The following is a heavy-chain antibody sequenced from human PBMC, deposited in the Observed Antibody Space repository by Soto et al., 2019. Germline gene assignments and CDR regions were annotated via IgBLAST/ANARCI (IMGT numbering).Heavy chain of an antibody. CDR3: ASPYGSGSNENWFDP. CDR2: INHSGST. V-gene: IGHV4-34*01. D-gene: IGHD3-10*01. CDR1: GGSFSGCY. J-gene: IGHJ5*02. Sequence: SETLSLTCAVSGGSFSGCYWSWIRQPPGKGLEWIGEINHSGSTNYNPSLKSRVTISVDTSKNQFSLKLSSVTAADTAVYYCASPYGSGSNENWFDPSGQGTLDIVSS.